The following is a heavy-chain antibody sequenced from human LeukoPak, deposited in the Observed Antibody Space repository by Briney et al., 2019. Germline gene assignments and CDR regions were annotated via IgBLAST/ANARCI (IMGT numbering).Heavy chain of an antibody. CDR3: ARVPGYYDSSGLFDY. J-gene: IGHJ4*02. Sequence: GGSLRLSCAASGFTFSSYSMNWVRQAPGKGLEWVSYISSSSSTIYYADSVKGRFTISSDNAKNSLYLQMNSLRAEDTAVYYCARVPGYYDSSGLFDYWGQGTLVTVSS. D-gene: IGHD3-22*01. CDR1: GFTFSSYS. CDR2: ISSSSSTI. V-gene: IGHV3-48*01.